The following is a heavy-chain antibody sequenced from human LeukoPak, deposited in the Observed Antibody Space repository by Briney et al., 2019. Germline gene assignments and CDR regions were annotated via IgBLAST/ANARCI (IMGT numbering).Heavy chain of an antibody. Sequence: GGSLRLSCAASGFTFSSHSMNWVRQAPGKGLEWVSSISSSTTYIYYADSVKGRFTISRDNAKNSLNLQMNSLRAEDTAVYYCVRDPPNFEWLFDYWGQGTLVTVSS. D-gene: IGHD3-9*01. CDR2: ISSSTTYI. J-gene: IGHJ4*02. V-gene: IGHV3-21*01. CDR1: GFTFSSHS. CDR3: VRDPPNFEWLFDY.